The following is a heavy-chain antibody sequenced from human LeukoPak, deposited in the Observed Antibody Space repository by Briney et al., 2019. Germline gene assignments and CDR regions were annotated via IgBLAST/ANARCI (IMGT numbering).Heavy chain of an antibody. CDR1: GFTFSSYG. Sequence: GGSLRLPCAASGFTFSSYGMHWVRQAPGKGLEWVAFIRYDGSNKYYADSVKGRFTISRDNSKNTLYLQMNSLRAEDTAVYYCAKQPGYSSGWYLDYWGQGTLVTVSS. CDR2: IRYDGSNK. D-gene: IGHD6-19*01. J-gene: IGHJ4*02. V-gene: IGHV3-30*02. CDR3: AKQPGYSSGWYLDY.